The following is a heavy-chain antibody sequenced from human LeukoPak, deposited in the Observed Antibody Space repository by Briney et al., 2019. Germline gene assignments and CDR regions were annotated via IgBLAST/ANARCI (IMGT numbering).Heavy chain of an antibody. CDR1: GFTFSSCA. Sequence: GGSLRLSCAASGFTFSSCAMSWVRQAPGKGLEWVSTISGSGGGTYYADSVKGRFTISRDNSKNTLYLQMNSLRVEDTAVYYCARAGARGSYCRGAFDYWGQGTLVTVSS. CDR3: ARAGARGSYCRGAFDY. V-gene: IGHV3-23*01. J-gene: IGHJ4*02. CDR2: ISGSGGGT. D-gene: IGHD1-26*01.